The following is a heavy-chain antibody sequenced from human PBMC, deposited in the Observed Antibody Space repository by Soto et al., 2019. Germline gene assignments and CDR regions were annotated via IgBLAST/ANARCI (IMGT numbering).Heavy chain of an antibody. Sequence: EVQLVESGGGLVQPGGSLRLSCAASGFTFSGYWMSWVRQAPGKGLEWVANIKQDGGEQFYVDSVKGRFTISRDNAKNSLYLQMISLRAEDTAVYYCAREAVWGQGTTVTVSS. CDR2: IKQDGGEQ. V-gene: IGHV3-7*05. J-gene: IGHJ6*02. CDR3: AREAV. CDR1: GFTFSGYW.